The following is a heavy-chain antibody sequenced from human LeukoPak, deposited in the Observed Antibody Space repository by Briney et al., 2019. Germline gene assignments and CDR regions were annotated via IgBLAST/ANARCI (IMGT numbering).Heavy chain of an antibody. CDR1: GASISSSDYY. CDR3: ARADYDFLFDY. V-gene: IGHV4-30-4*01. Sequence: SQTLSLTCTVSGASISSSDYYWSWIRQPPGKGLVWIGYIYYSGSTYYNPSLKSRVTISIDTSKNQFSLKLRSVTAADTAVYYRARADYDFLFDYWGQGTLVTVSS. J-gene: IGHJ4*02. D-gene: IGHD3-22*01. CDR2: IYYSGST.